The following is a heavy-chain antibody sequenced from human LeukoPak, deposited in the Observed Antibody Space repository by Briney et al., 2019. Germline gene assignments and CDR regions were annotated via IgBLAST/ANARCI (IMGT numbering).Heavy chain of an antibody. Sequence: ASVKVSCKASGGTFSSYAISWVRQAPGQGLEWMGGIIPIFGTANYAQKFQGRVTITADKSTSTAYMELSSLRSEDTAVYYCARERQGYDFLGGARGYYYYMDVWGRGTTVTVSS. J-gene: IGHJ6*03. CDR1: GGTFSSYA. V-gene: IGHV1-69*06. CDR3: ARERQGYDFLGGARGYYYYMDV. CDR2: IIPIFGTA. D-gene: IGHD3-3*01.